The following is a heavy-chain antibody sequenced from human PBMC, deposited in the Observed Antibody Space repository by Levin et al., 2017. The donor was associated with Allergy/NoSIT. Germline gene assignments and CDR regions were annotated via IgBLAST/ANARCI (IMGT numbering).Heavy chain of an antibody. Sequence: GESLKISCKASGYTFTSYGISWVRQAPGQGLEWMGWISAYNGNTNYAQKLQGRVTMTTDTSTSTAYMELRSLRSDDTAVYYCAREGREGDSDYWGQGTLVTVSS. CDR2: ISAYNGNT. CDR3: AREGREGDSDY. D-gene: IGHD3-10*01. CDR1: GYTFTSYG. J-gene: IGHJ4*02. V-gene: IGHV1-18*01.